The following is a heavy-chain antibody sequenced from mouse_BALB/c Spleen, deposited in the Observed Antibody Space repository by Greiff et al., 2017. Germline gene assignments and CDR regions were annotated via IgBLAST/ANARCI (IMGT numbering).Heavy chain of an antibody. CDR2: IRSKSNNYAT. Sequence: EVHLVESGGGLVQPKGSLKLSCAASGFTFNTYAMNWVRQAPGKGLEWVARIRSKSNNYATYYADSVKDRFTISRDDSQSMLYLQMNNLKTEDTAMYYCVRQYDGYYVDAMDYWGQGTSVTVSS. V-gene: IGHV10-1*02. D-gene: IGHD2-3*01. J-gene: IGHJ4*01. CDR3: VRQYDGYYVDAMDY. CDR1: GFTFNTYA.